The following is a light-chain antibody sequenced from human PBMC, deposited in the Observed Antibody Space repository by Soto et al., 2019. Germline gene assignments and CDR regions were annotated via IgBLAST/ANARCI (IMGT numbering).Light chain of an antibody. Sequence: QSALTQPASVSGSPGQSITISCTGTSSDVGGYNFVSWYQQHPGKAPKLMIYEVSNRPSGVSKRFSGSKSGNTASLTISGLQAEDEADYYCSSYTTSSVYVFGTETKLTVL. CDR1: SSDVGGYNF. CDR2: EVS. J-gene: IGLJ1*01. V-gene: IGLV2-14*01. CDR3: SSYTTSSVYV.